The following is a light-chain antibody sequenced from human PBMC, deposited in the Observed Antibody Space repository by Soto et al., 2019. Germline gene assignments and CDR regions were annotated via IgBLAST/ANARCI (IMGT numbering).Light chain of an antibody. CDR1: QGIRDW. J-gene: IGKJ5*01. Sequence: DIQMTQSPSSVSASVGDRVTITCRASQGIRDWLAWYQQRPGKAPKLLIYAASSLQSGVPSRFSGSGSGTEFTLTISNLQPEDFATYFCQQTNNFPLTFGQGTRLEI. CDR3: QQTNNFPLT. CDR2: AAS. V-gene: IGKV1-12*01.